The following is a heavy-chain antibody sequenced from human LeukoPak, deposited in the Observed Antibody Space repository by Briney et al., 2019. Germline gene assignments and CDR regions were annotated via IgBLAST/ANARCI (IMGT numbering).Heavy chain of an antibody. J-gene: IGHJ5*02. CDR3: ARAAWIQLSGTETNWFDP. CDR1: GGSVSSGSNY. V-gene: IGHV4-61*01. D-gene: IGHD5-18*01. Sequence: SETLSLTCTVSGGSVSSGSNYWSWIRQPPGKGLEWIGCIYYSGSTNYNPSLKSRVTISVDTSKNQFSLKLSSVTAADTAVYYCARAAWIQLSGTETNWFDPWGQGTLVTVSS. CDR2: IYYSGST.